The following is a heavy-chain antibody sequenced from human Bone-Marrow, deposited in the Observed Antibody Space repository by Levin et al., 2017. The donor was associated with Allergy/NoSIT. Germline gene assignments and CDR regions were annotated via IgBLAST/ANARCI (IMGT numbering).Heavy chain of an antibody. V-gene: IGHV4-31*03. Sequence: TSETLSLTCTVSGGSISSGGYYWSWIRQHPGKGLEWIGYIYYSGSTYYNPSLKSRVTISVDTSKNQFSLKLSSVTAADTAVYYCARGTSCPAFDYWGQGTLVTVSS. CDR3: ARGTSCPAFDY. J-gene: IGHJ4*02. CDR2: IYYSGST. D-gene: IGHD2-2*01. CDR1: GGSISSGGYY.